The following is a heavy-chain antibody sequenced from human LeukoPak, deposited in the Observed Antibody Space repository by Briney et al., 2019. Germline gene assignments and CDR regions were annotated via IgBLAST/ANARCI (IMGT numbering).Heavy chain of an antibody. J-gene: IGHJ4*02. CDR1: GNYW. V-gene: IGHV3-74*01. CDR3: VSFYETY. D-gene: IGHD2/OR15-2a*01. Sequence: GGSLRLSCAASGNYWMHWVRQAPGKGLVWVSHINSDGSWTSYADSVKGRFTISKDNAKNTVYLQMNSLRAEDTAVYYCVSFYETYWGRGILVTVSS. CDR2: INSDGSWT.